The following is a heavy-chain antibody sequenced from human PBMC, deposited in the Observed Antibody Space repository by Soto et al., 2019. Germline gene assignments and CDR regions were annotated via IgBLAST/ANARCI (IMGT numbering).Heavy chain of an antibody. CDR2: FDPEDAKI. Sequence: QVQLVQSAAEVKKPGASVKVSCKVSGYTLTELSMHWVRQAPGKGLEWMGGFDPEDAKIIYAQKFQGRVTMIEDTSTDTAYMELGSLRSEDTAMYYCATDRGYWGQGTLVTVSS. D-gene: IGHD3-10*01. J-gene: IGHJ4*02. CDR3: ATDRGY. CDR1: GYTLTELS. V-gene: IGHV1-24*01.